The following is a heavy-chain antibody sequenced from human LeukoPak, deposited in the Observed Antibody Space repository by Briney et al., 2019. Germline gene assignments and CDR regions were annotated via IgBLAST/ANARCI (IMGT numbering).Heavy chain of an antibody. CDR1: GGSFSGYY. CDR3: ARGHWSGYTPLDY. Sequence: KPSETLSLTCAVYGGSFSGYYWSWIRQPPGKGLEWIGEINHSGSTNYNPSLKSRVTISVDTSKNQFSLKLSSMTAADTAVYYCARGHWSGYTPLDYWGQGTLVTVSS. CDR2: INHSGST. D-gene: IGHD3-3*01. V-gene: IGHV4-34*01. J-gene: IGHJ4*02.